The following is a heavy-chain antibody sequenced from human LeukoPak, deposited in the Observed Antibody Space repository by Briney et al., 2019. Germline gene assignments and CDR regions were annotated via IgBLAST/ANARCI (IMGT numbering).Heavy chain of an antibody. J-gene: IGHJ4*02. D-gene: IGHD3-22*01. Sequence: PSETLSLTCAVSGYSISSGYYWGWIRQPPGEGLEWIGSIYHSGSTYYNPSLKSRVTISVDTSKNQFSLKLSSVTAADTAVYYCARSRDYYDSSGFEYWGQGTLVTVSS. V-gene: IGHV4-38-2*01. CDR3: ARSRDYYDSSGFEY. CDR1: GYSISSGYY. CDR2: IYHSGST.